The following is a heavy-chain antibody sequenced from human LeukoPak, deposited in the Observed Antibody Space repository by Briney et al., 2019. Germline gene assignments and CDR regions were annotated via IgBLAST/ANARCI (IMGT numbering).Heavy chain of an antibody. CDR1: GYTFTGYY. CDR2: INPNSGGT. D-gene: IGHD6-19*01. J-gene: IGHJ5*02. V-gene: IGHV1-2*02. Sequence: GASVKVSCKASGYTFTGYYMHWVRQAPGQGREWMGWINPNSGGTNYAQKFQGRVTMTRDTSISTAYMELSRLRSDDTAVYYCARDKPPYSSGWYREDWFDPWGQGTLVTVSS. CDR3: ARDKPPYSSGWYREDWFDP.